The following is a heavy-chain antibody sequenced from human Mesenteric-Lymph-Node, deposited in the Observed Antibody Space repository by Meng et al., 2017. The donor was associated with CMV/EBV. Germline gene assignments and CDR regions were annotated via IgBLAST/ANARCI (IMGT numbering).Heavy chain of an antibody. Sequence: LSLTCAASGFTFSDYYMSWIRQAPGKGLEWVSYISSSGSTIYYADSVKGRFTISRDNSKNTLYLQMNSLRAEDTAVYYCARDPRYSYGYVAFYGMDVWGQGTTVTVSS. CDR1: GFTFSDYY. V-gene: IGHV3-11*04. CDR3: ARDPRYSYGYVAFYGMDV. J-gene: IGHJ6*02. CDR2: ISSSGSTI. D-gene: IGHD5-18*01.